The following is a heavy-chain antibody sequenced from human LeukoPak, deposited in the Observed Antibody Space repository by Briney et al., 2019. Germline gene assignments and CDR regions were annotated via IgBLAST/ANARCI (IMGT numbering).Heavy chain of an antibody. CDR3: ARERDSSSWYAEGFDY. J-gene: IGHJ4*02. CDR1: GYTFTGYY. D-gene: IGHD6-13*01. Sequence: ASVKVSCKASGYTFTGYYMHWVRQAPGQGLEWMGRINSNSGGTNYAQKFQGRVTMTRDTSISTAYMELSRLRSDDTAVYYCARERDSSSWYAEGFDYWGQGTLVTVSS. CDR2: INSNSGGT. V-gene: IGHV1-2*06.